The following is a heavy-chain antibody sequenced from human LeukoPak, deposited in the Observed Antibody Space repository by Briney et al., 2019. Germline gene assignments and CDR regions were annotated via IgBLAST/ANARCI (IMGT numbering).Heavy chain of an antibody. CDR2: ISGSGGST. V-gene: IGHV3-23*01. Sequence: GGSLRLSCSASGFTFSSYTMNWVRQAPGKGLEWVSAISGSGGSTYYADSVKGRFTISRDNSKNTLYLQMNSLRAEDTAVYYCAKVVGPYSGSYRPRFYFDYWGQGTLVTVSS. D-gene: IGHD1-26*01. CDR3: AKVVGPYSGSYRPRFYFDY. J-gene: IGHJ4*02. CDR1: GFTFSSYT.